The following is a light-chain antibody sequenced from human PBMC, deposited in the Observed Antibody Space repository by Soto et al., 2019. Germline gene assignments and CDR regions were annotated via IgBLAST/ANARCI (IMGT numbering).Light chain of an antibody. CDR2: AAS. CDR3: QQYASSPIT. V-gene: IGKV3-20*01. J-gene: IGKJ5*01. Sequence: EIVMTQSPATLSVSPGETATLSCRASQRLSSNLAWYQQKPGQAPRLLIYAASSRATGSPDRFSGGGSGTDFSLTISRLEPEDFAVYFCQQYASSPITFGQGTRLEIK. CDR1: QRLSSN.